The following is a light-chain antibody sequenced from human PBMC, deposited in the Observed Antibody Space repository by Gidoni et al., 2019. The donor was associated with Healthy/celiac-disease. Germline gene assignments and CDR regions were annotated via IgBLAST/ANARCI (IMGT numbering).Light chain of an antibody. V-gene: IGKV1-39*01. CDR1: QSISSY. J-gene: IGKJ5*01. CDR2: AAS. CDR3: HRSFSTPPNT. Sequence: DIQMTQSPSSLSASVGDRVTITCRASQSISSYLNWYQQKPGKAPKLLIYAASSLQSGVPSRFSESELGTDFTLPISSLQPEDFAHYYCHRSFSTPPNTFGQGTRLEIK.